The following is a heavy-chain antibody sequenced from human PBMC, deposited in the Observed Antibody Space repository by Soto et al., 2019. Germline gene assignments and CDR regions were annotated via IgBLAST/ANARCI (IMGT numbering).Heavy chain of an antibody. D-gene: IGHD6-25*01. CDR3: ARGVGAAQRQYFDY. CDR1: GFTFSSYG. CDR2: IWYDGSNK. J-gene: IGHJ4*02. Sequence: QVQLVESGGGVVQPGRSLRLSCAASGFTFSSYGMHWVRQAPGKGLEWVAVIWYDGSNKYYADSVKGRFTISRDNSKNTRYLQMNSLRAEDTAVYYWARGVGAAQRQYFDYWGQGTLVTVSS. V-gene: IGHV3-33*01.